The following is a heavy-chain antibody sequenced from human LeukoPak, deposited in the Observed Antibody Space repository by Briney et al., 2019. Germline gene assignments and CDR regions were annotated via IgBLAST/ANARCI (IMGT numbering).Heavy chain of an antibody. CDR2: ISGSGGST. J-gene: IGHJ4*02. V-gene: IGHV3-23*01. CDR1: GFTFSSYV. Sequence: GGSLRLSCAASGFTFSSYVMSWVRQAPVKGLEWVSAISGSGGSTYYADSVKGRFTISRDNSKNTLYLQVNSLRADDTAVYYCAKGYSYGYDYWGQGTLVTVSS. CDR3: AKGYSYGYDY. D-gene: IGHD5-18*01.